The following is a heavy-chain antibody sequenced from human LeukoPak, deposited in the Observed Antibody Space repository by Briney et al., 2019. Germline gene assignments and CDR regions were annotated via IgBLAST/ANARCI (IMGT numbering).Heavy chain of an antibody. CDR1: GYTFTGYY. J-gene: IGHJ5*01. D-gene: IGHD6-6*01. CDR2: INPKSGAT. V-gene: IGHV1-2*02. Sequence: ASVKVSCKASGYTFTGYYIHWVRQAPGQGLEWMGWINPKSGATKYAQKFQGRVTMTRDTSISTAYMELSRLRSDDTAVYYCARGDSSSAEVLDWFDSWGQGTLVTVSS. CDR3: ARGDSSSAEVLDWFDS.